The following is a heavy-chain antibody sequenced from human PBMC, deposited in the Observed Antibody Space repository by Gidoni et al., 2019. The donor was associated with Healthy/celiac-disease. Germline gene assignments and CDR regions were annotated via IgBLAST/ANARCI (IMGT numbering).Heavy chain of an antibody. Sequence: QVQLVQSGAAVKKPGSSVKVSCKASGGTFSSYAIRWVRQAPGQGLEWMGGIIPIFGTANYAQKFQGRVTITADESTSTAYMELSSLRSEDTAVYYCAREGATFAGVYYFDYWGQGTLVTVSS. V-gene: IGHV1-69*01. CDR3: AREGATFAGVYYFDY. CDR1: GGTFSSYA. J-gene: IGHJ4*02. D-gene: IGHD1-26*01. CDR2: IIPIFGTA.